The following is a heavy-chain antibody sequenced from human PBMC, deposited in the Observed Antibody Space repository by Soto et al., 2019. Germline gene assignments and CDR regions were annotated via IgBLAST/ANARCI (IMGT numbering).Heavy chain of an antibody. CDR3: AREQWLVSFYYYYGMDV. J-gene: IGHJ6*02. CDR1: GFTFSSYG. Sequence: PGGSLRLSCAASGFTFSSYGMHWVRQAPGKGLEWVAVIWYDGSNKYYADSVKGRFTISRDNSKNTLYLQMNSLRAEDTAVYYCAREQWLVSFYYYYGMDVWGQGTTVTVS. V-gene: IGHV3-33*01. D-gene: IGHD6-19*01. CDR2: IWYDGSNK.